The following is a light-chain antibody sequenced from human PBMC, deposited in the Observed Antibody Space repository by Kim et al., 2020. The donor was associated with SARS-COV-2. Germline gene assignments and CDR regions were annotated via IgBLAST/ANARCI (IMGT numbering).Light chain of an antibody. CDR2: GAS. V-gene: IGKV3-20*01. CDR1: PSVSSSY. Sequence: PGESATLPCRASPSVSSSYLAWYQQKPGQAPRLLIYGASSRATVIPDRFSGSGSGTDFTLTISRLEPEDFAVYYCQQYGSSPPMYTFGQGTKLEI. CDR3: QQYGSSPPMYT. J-gene: IGKJ2*01.